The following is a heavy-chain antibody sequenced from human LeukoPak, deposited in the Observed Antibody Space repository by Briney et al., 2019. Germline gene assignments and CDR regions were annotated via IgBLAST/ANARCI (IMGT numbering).Heavy chain of an antibody. CDR3: VKVYPTVTTSSVLGS. V-gene: IGHV3-30*18. D-gene: IGHD4-17*01. Sequence: GGSLRLSCAASGFIFSNYAIHWVRQAPGKGLGWVAAVFYDGNLQHYADAVKGRFTVSRDNSKNTVFLQINSLRTEDSAVYWCVKVYPTVTTSSVLGSWGQGTLVTVSS. CDR2: VFYDGNLQ. CDR1: GFIFSNYA. J-gene: IGHJ4*02.